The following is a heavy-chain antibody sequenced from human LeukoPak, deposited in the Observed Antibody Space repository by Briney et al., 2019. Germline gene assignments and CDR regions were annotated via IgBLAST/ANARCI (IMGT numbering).Heavy chain of an antibody. J-gene: IGHJ1*01. Sequence: GGSLRLSCAASGFTFSSYWMHWVRQAPGKGLVRVSRINSDGSRTTYADSVKGRFAISRDNAKNTLFLQMNSLRAEETAVYYCVRAGELFDFQHWGQGTLVTVSS. D-gene: IGHD1-7*01. CDR3: VRAGELFDFQH. V-gene: IGHV3-74*03. CDR2: INSDGSRT. CDR1: GFTFSSYW.